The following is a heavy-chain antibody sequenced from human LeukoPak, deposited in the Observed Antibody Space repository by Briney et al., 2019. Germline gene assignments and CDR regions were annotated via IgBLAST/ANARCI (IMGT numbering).Heavy chain of an antibody. CDR1: GGSFSGYY. CDR2: INHSGST. J-gene: IGHJ4*02. CDR3: ARGSPLSTFGVVISYFDY. V-gene: IGHV4-34*01. D-gene: IGHD3-3*01. Sequence: SETLSLTCAVYGGSFSGYYWSWIRQPPGKGLEWIGEINHSGSTNYNPSLKSRVTISVDTSKNQFSLKLSSVTAADTAVYYCARGSPLSTFGVVISYFDYWGQGTLVTVSS.